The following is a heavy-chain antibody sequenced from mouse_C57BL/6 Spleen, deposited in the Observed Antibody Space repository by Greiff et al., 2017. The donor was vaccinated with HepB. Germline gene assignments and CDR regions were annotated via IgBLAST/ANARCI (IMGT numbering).Heavy chain of an antibody. CDR1: GYTFTSYW. J-gene: IGHJ2*01. V-gene: IGHV1-69*01. Sequence: VQLQQPGAELVMPGASVKLSCKASGYTFTSYWMHWVKQRPGQGLEWIGEIDPSDSYTNYNQKFKGKSTLTVDKSTSTAYMQLSSLTSEDSAVYYCARFTVVSFDYWGQGTTLTVSS. CDR2: IDPSDSYT. D-gene: IGHD1-1*01. CDR3: ARFTVVSFDY.